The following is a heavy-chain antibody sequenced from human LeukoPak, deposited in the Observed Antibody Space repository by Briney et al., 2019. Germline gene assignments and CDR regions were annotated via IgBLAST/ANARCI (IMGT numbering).Heavy chain of an antibody. J-gene: IGHJ3*02. V-gene: IGHV3-53*01. D-gene: IGHD1-14*01. CDR2: IYSGGST. Sequence: GGSLRLSCAASEFTVSSNYMSWVRQAPGKGLEWVSSIYSGGSTYYADSVKGRFTISRDNSKNMVYLQMNSLRAEDTAVYFCARVRLDRSERNLDAFENWGQGTMVTVSS. CDR1: EFTVSSNY. CDR3: ARVRLDRSERNLDAFEN.